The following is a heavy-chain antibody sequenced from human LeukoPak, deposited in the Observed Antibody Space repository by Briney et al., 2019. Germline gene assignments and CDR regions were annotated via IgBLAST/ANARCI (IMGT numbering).Heavy chain of an antibody. J-gene: IGHJ4*02. V-gene: IGHV4-59*01. CDR2: IYDSGST. CDR3: ARNDPDCSGGSCYSFDY. D-gene: IGHD2-15*01. Sequence: YPSETLSLTCTVSGGSISNYYWSWIRQPPGRRLEWIGYIYDSGSTNYNPSLKSRVTMSLDTSKNQFSLKLSSVTAADTAVYYCARNDPDCSGGSCYSFDYWGQGTLVTVSS. CDR1: GGSISNYY.